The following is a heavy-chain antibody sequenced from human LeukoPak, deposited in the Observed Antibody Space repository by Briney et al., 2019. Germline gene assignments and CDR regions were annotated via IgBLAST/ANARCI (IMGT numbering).Heavy chain of an antibody. Sequence: SETLSLTCTVSGGPVRSASYYWTRIRQPPGKGLEWIGYIYYTGNTNSNPSLKSRVTISIDPPKNQFSLKLSSVTAADTAVYHCARVDILTGYLADYWGQGTLVTVSS. CDR2: IYYTGNT. V-gene: IGHV4-61*01. D-gene: IGHD3-9*01. CDR1: GGPVRSASYY. J-gene: IGHJ4*02. CDR3: ARVDILTGYLADY.